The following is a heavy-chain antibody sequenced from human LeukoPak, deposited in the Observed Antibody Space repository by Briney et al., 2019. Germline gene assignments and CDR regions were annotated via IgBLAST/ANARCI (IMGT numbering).Heavy chain of an antibody. D-gene: IGHD1-20*01. Sequence: VASVSVSCKASVGTLSSYAISWVRQAPGQGREWMGVIITIFGTANYAQKLQGRVTITADESTSTAYMELSSLRSEDTAVYYCARDNNWNWFDPWGQGTLVTVSS. CDR1: VGTLSSYA. J-gene: IGHJ5*02. V-gene: IGHV1-69*13. CDR3: ARDNNWNWFDP. CDR2: IITIFGTA.